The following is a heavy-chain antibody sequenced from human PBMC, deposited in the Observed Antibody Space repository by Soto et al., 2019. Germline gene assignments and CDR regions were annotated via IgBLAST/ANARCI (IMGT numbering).Heavy chain of an antibody. CDR1: GFTFSSYA. CDR2: ISYDGSNK. CDR3: AREGEWVYYDFWSGLSRWDY. J-gene: IGHJ4*02. V-gene: IGHV3-30-3*01. D-gene: IGHD3-3*01. Sequence: PGGSLRLSGAASGFTFSSYAMHWVRQAPGKGLEWVAVISYDGSNKYYADSVKGRFTISKDNSKNTLYLQMNSLRAEDTAVYYCAREGEWVYYDFWSGLSRWDYWGQGTLVTVSS.